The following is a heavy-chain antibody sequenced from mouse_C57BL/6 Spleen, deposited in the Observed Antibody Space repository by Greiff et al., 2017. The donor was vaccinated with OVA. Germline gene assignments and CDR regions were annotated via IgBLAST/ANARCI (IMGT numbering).Heavy chain of an antibody. CDR3: ARDETLLSHAMDY. D-gene: IGHD2-10*01. CDR1: GFTFSSYA. V-gene: IGHV5-4*01. J-gene: IGHJ4*01. Sequence: EVQVVESGGGLVKPGGSLKLSCAASGFTFSSYAMSWVRQTPEKRLEWVATISDGGSYTYYPDNVKGRFTISRDNAKNNLYLQMSHLKSEDTAMYDGARDETLLSHAMDYWGQGTSVTVSS. CDR2: ISDGGSYT.